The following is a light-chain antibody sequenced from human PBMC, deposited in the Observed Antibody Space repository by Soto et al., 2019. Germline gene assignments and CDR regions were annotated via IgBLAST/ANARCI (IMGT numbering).Light chain of an antibody. CDR3: QQYYDRPIT. CDR1: QSVSNNY. Sequence: ESVFTQSPGTLSLSPGERATLSCSASQSVSNNYLAWYQQKPGQAPRLLIYGASNRATGIPDRFSGSGSGTDFTLTISRLEPEDIATYYCQQYYDRPITFGQGTRLEIK. J-gene: IGKJ5*01. CDR2: GAS. V-gene: IGKV3-20*01.